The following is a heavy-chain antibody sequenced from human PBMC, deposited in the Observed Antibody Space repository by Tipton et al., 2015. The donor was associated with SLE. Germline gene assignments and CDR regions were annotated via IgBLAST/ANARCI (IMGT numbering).Heavy chain of an antibody. V-gene: IGHV4-34*01. J-gene: IGHJ4*02. CDR2: INHSGST. Sequence: TLSLTCAVYGGSFSGYYWSWIRQPPGKGLEWIGEINHSGSTNYNPSLKSRVTISVDTSKNQFSLKLSSVTAADTAVYYCARDRNVDSSGWYGGFDYWGQGTLVTVSS. D-gene: IGHD6-19*01. CDR3: ARDRNVDSSGWYGGFDY. CDR1: GGSFSGYY.